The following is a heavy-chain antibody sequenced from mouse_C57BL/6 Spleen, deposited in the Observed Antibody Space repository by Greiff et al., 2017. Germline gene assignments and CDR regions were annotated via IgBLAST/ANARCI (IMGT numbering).Heavy chain of an antibody. CDR1: GYAFSSYW. J-gene: IGHJ1*03. Sequence: VKLVESGAELVKPGASVKISCKASGYAFSSYWMNWVKQRPGKGLEWIGQIYPGDGDTNYNGKFKGKATLTADKSSSTAYMQLSSLTSEDSAVYFCARSGDYGSSPYWYFDVWGTGTTVTVSS. CDR3: ARSGDYGSSPYWYFDV. CDR2: IYPGDGDT. V-gene: IGHV1-80*01. D-gene: IGHD1-1*01.